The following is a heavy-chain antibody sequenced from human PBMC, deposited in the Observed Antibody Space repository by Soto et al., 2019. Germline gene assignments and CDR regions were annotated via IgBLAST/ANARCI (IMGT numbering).Heavy chain of an antibody. Sequence: GGSLRLSCAASGFTFSDYYMSWVRQAPGRGLEWISYSSNSGTFARYATSVKGRFSISRDNANNSLYLEMNSLRVEDTAVYYCARSGDNFNVLDYWGQGTPVTVS. CDR3: ARSGDNFNVLDY. V-gene: IGHV3-11*06. D-gene: IGHD1-1*01. J-gene: IGHJ4*02. CDR1: GFTFSDYY. CDR2: SSNSGTFA.